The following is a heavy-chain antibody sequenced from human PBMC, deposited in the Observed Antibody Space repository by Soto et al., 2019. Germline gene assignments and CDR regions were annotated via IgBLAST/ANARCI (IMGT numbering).Heavy chain of an antibody. Sequence: EVQLVESGGGLVQPGRSLRLSCVASGFTFGDYGMHWVRQAPGRGPEWVSGITWNSGNIAYAETVKGRFTISRDNAKNSLYLQMHSLRAEDTALYYCLKDGLTSLFGLVYDGSNIWGHGTMVSVSS. CDR1: GFTFGDYG. D-gene: IGHD3-3*01. J-gene: IGHJ3*02. CDR3: LKDGLTSLFGLVYDGSNI. V-gene: IGHV3-9*01. CDR2: ITWNSGNI.